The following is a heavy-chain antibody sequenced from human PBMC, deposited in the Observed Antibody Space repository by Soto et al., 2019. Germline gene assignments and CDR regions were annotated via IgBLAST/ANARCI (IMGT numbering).Heavy chain of an antibody. CDR2: ISSSSSTI. D-gene: IGHD3-9*01. CDR3: ARDRVLRSWHYYYMDV. V-gene: IGHV3-48*01. Sequence: GGSLRLSCAASGFTFSSYSMNWVRQAPGKGLEWVSYISSSSSTIYYADSVKGRFTISRDNAKNSLYLQMNSLRAEDTAVYYCARDRVLRSWHYYYMDVWGKGTTVTVSS. CDR1: GFTFSSYS. J-gene: IGHJ6*03.